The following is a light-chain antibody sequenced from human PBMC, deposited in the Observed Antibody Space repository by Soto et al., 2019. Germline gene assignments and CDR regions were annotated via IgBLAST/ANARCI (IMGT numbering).Light chain of an antibody. CDR2: DES. CDR1: QSVNSY. J-gene: IGKJ4*01. V-gene: IGKV3-11*01. CDR3: QQRSNWPPVT. Sequence: EIVLTQSPATLSLSPGERATLSCRASQSVNSYLAWYQQKPGQAPSLLIYDESIRATGIPARFIGSGSGTDATLTISSLEPEDLAIYYCQQRSNWPPVTFGGGTKVEIK.